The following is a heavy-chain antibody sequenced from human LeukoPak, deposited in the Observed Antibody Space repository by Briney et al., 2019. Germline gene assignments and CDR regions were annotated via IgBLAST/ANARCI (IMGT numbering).Heavy chain of an antibody. CDR1: GGSISSSSYY. D-gene: IGHD3-22*01. CDR3: ARHPYYHDSSGSYMDV. CDR2: IYYSGST. Sequence: PSETLSLTCTVSGGSISSSSYYWGWIRQPPGKGLEWIGSIYYSGSTYYNPSLKSRVTISVDTSKNQFSLKLSSVTAADTAVYYCARHPYYHDSSGSYMDVWGKGTTVTVSS. V-gene: IGHV4-39*01. J-gene: IGHJ6*03.